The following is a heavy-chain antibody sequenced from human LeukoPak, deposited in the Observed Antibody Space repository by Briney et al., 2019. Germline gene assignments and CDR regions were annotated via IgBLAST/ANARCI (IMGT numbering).Heavy chain of an antibody. Sequence: GGSLRLSCAASGFTFSNYDMNWVRQAPGKGLEWVAVISYDGTNKNYADSVKGRFTISRDNTKNTMSMQMNSLSAEDTAVYYCARDLREVDWWELPDAFDIWGQGTMVTVSS. V-gene: IGHV3-30*03. D-gene: IGHD1-26*01. CDR2: ISYDGTNK. J-gene: IGHJ3*02. CDR3: ARDLREVDWWELPDAFDI. CDR1: GFTFSNYD.